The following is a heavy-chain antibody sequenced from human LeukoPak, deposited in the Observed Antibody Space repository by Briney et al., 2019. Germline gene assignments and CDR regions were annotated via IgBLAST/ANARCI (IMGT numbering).Heavy chain of an antibody. V-gene: IGHV3-7*04. J-gene: IGHJ6*02. D-gene: IGHD2-15*01. CDR2: IRQDGREK. CDR1: GFTFSIYW. CDR3: ARGRRVVVTTSSYYGMDV. Sequence: GGSLTLSCAASGFTFSIYWMSWVRQAPGKGLEWVAKIRQDGREKYYVDSVKGRITISRDNAKNSLYLKMNSLRAEDTAMYYCARGRRVVVTTSSYYGMDVWGQGTTVTVSS.